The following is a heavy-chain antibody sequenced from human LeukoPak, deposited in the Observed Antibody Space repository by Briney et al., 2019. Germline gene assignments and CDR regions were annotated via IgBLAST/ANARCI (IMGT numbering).Heavy chain of an antibody. CDR1: GFTFSSYS. CDR2: ISTTSNYI. CDR3: ARDQIVGATVDY. D-gene: IGHD1-26*01. V-gene: IGHV3-21*01. Sequence: GGSLRLSCAASGFTFSSYSLNWARQAPGKGLEWVSYISTTSNYIYYADSVKGRFTISRDNAKNSLYLQMNSLRAEDTAVYYCARDQIVGATVDYWGQGTLVTVSS. J-gene: IGHJ4*02.